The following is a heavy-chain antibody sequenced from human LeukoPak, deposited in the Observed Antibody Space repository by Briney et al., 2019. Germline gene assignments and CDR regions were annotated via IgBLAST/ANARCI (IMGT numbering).Heavy chain of an antibody. V-gene: IGHV1-24*01. J-gene: IGHJ3*02. CDR1: GYTLTELS. CDR3: ATGSVDMATISAFDI. Sequence: ASVTVSRKVSGYTLTELSMPWVRQAPGKGLEWMGGFDPEDGETIYAQKFHARVTMTEDTSPDTDSMERRSLRSEDTAVYYCATGSVDMATISAFDIWGQGTMVTVSS. D-gene: IGHD5-24*01. CDR2: FDPEDGET.